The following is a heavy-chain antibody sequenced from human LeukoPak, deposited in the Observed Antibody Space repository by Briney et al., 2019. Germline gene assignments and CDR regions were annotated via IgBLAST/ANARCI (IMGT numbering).Heavy chain of an antibody. CDR3: ARVTSRSSGYYRYYFDY. D-gene: IGHD3-22*01. V-gene: IGHV3-21*01. J-gene: IGHJ4*02. CDR1: GFTFRHNW. CDR2: ISSSSSYI. Sequence: GGSLRLSCEVSGFTFRHNWMSWLRQAPGKGLEWVSSISSSSSYIYYADSVKGRFTISRDNAKNSLYLQMNSLRAEDTAVYYCARVTSRSSGYYRYYFDYWGQGTLVTVSS.